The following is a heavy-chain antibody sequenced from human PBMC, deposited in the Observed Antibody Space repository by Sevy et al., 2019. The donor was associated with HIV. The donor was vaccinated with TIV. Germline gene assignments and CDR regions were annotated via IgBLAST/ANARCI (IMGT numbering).Heavy chain of an antibody. V-gene: IGHV4-59*01. CDR1: GGSISSYY. CDR2: IYYSGST. Sequence: LLQLSETLSLTCTVSGGSISSYYWSWIRQPPGKGLEWIGYIYYSGSTNYNPSLKSRVTISVDTSKNQFSLKLSSVTAADTAVYYCARGIRVEDYYGSGSYSHFDYWGQGTLVTVSS. CDR3: ARGIRVEDYYGSGSYSHFDY. D-gene: IGHD3-10*01. J-gene: IGHJ4*02.